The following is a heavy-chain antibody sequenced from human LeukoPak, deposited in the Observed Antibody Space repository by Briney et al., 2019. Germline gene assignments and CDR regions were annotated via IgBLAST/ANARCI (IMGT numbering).Heavy chain of an antibody. V-gene: IGHV3-11*01. CDR2: ISSSGSTI. CDR3: ARSNWAVRGSFDY. CDR1: GFTFSDYY. Sequence: AGGSLRLSCAASGFTFSDYYMSWIRQAPGKGLEWVSYISSSGSTIYYADSVKGRFTISRDNAKNSLYLQMNSLRAEDTAVYYCARSNWAVRGSFDYWGQGTLVTVSS. D-gene: IGHD3-10*01. J-gene: IGHJ4*02.